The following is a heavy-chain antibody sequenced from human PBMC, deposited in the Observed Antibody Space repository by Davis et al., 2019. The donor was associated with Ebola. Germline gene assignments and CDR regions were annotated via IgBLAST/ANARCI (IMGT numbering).Heavy chain of an antibody. D-gene: IGHD6-19*01. V-gene: IGHV4-59*01. CDR1: GGSFSGYY. Sequence: SETLSLTCAVYGGSFSGYYWSWIRQPPGKGLEWIGYIYYSGSTNYNPSLKSRVTISVDTSKNQFSLKLSSVTAADTAVYYCARMGLSSGYYFFDYWGQGTVVTVSS. CDR3: ARMGLSSGYYFFDY. J-gene: IGHJ4*02. CDR2: IYYSGST.